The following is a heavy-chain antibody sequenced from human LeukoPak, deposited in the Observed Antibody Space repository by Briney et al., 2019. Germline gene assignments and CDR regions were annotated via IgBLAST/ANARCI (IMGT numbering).Heavy chain of an antibody. D-gene: IGHD1-14*01. CDR2: IFPNDSDT. J-gene: IGHJ4*02. CDR1: GYTFTSYW. Sequence: GESLKISCNGSGYTFTSYWIAWVRQMPGKGLEWMGIIFPNDSDTRYSPSFQGQVTISADKSIGTAYLQWSSLKASDTAMYYCASQWGSGGYDYWGQGTLVTVSS. V-gene: IGHV5-51*01. CDR3: ASQWGSGGYDY.